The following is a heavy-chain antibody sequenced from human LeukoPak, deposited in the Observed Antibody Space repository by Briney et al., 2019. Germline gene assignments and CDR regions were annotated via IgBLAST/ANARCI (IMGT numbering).Heavy chain of an antibody. CDR2: INPSGGST. J-gene: IGHJ3*02. D-gene: IGHD2-2*01. Sequence: ASVKVSCKASGYTFTSYYMHWVRQAPGQGLEWMGIINPSGGSTSYAQKFQGRVTMTRDMSTSTVYMELSSLRSEDTAVYYCARARIVVVPAAIPPAYAFDIWGQGTMVTVSS. CDR1: GYTFTSYY. V-gene: IGHV1-46*01. CDR3: ARARIVVVPAAIPPAYAFDI.